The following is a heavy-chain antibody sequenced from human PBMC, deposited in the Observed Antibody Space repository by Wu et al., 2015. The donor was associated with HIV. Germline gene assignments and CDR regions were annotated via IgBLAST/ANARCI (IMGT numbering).Heavy chain of an antibody. CDR2: INPNSGGT. V-gene: IGHV1-2*02. J-gene: IGHJ5*02. CDR3: ARGYYDSSGYVPGXTWFDP. Sequence: QVRLVQSGAEVKQPGSSVKVSCKASGGTFSNYVVSWVRQAPGQGLEWMGWINPNSGGTNYAQKFQGRVTMTRDTSISTAYMELSRLRSDDTAVYYCARGYYDSSGYVPGXTWFDPVGPGNPGHRLL. D-gene: IGHD3-22*01. CDR1: GGTFSNYV.